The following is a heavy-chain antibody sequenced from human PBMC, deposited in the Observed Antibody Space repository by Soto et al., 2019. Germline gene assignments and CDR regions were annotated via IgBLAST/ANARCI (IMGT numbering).Heavy chain of an antibody. D-gene: IGHD3-10*01. V-gene: IGHV2-5*02. J-gene: IGHJ4*02. CDR1: GFSLSTSGVG. CDR3: AHRSGKVWFGEGYDY. CDR2: IYWDDDK. Sequence: QITLKESGPTLVKPTQTLTLTCTFSGFSLSTSGVGVGWIRQPPGKALEWLALIYWDDDKRYSPSLKSRLTTTKDPSKNQVVLTMTNMDPVDTATYYCAHRSGKVWFGEGYDYWGQGTLVTVSS.